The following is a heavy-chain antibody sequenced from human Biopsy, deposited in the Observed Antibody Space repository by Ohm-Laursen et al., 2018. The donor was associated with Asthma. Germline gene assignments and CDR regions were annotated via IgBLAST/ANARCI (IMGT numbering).Heavy chain of an antibody. V-gene: IGHV3-11*01. Sequence: SLRLSCAASGFTFSDYYMSWIRQAPGKGLEWISYINGKSNSIEYADSVKGRFTISRDNAKNSLYLQMNSLRADDTAVYYCARDSYSSGLYDDFESWGQGTLVTVSS. CDR3: ARDSYSSGLYDDFES. J-gene: IGHJ4*02. CDR2: INGKSNSI. CDR1: GFTFSDYY. D-gene: IGHD6-19*01.